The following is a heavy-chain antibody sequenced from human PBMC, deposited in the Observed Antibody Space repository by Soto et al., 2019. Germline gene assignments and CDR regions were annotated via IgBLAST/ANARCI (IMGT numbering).Heavy chain of an antibody. CDR1: GFTLSNYG. CDR2: IDYNEINQ. D-gene: IGHD2-2*01. CDR3: ARDFCPVPTCYDL. J-gene: IGHJ4*02. V-gene: IGHV3-33*01. Sequence: GGSRRLSCVASGFTLSNYGMHWVRQAPGKGLEWVAGIDYNEINQYYIDPVKGPFTISRDQSENTLYLQMNSLRAEDTAVYYCARDFCPVPTCYDLWGQGVLVTVSS.